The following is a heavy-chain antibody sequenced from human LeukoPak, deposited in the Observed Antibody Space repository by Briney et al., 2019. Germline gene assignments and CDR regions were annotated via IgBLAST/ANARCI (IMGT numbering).Heavy chain of an antibody. CDR2: INSNSNYI. CDR3: AREKFADGYFQH. V-gene: IGHV3-21*01. D-gene: IGHD3-10*01. Sequence: GGSLRLSCAASGFTVSDSMNWVRQAPGKGLEWVSSINSNSNYIYYAVSVKGRFTISRDNAKDSLYLQMNSLRAEDTAVYYCAREKFADGYFQHWGQGTLVTVSS. J-gene: IGHJ1*01. CDR1: GFTVSDS.